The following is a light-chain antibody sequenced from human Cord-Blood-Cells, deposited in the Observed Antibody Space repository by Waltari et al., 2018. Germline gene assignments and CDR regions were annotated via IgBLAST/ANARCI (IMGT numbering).Light chain of an antibody. Sequence: NFMLTKPHSVSESPGKTVTISCTGSSGSIASNYVPWYQQRPGSAPTTVIYEDNQRPSGVPDRFSGSIDSSSNSASLTISGLKTEDEADYYCQSYDSSNWVFGGGTKLTVL. CDR3: QSYDSSNWV. CDR2: EDN. J-gene: IGLJ3*02. V-gene: IGLV6-57*02. CDR1: SGSIASNY.